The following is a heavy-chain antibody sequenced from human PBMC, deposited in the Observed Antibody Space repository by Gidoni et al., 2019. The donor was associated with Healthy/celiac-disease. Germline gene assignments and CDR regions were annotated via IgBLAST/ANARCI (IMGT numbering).Heavy chain of an antibody. CDR3: ATGRAERSDL. Sequence: QVQLVQSGAEVTKPGASVQVSCKVSGYTLTELSMHWVRKAPGKGLEWMGGCDPEEGETMDAQKCQGRGTMTEDKATDTAYMELSSLRSEDTAVYYWATGRAERSDLWGSGTLVTDSA. D-gene: IGHD1-26*01. CDR2: CDPEEGET. CDR1: GYTLTELS. V-gene: IGHV1-24*01. J-gene: IGHJ2*01.